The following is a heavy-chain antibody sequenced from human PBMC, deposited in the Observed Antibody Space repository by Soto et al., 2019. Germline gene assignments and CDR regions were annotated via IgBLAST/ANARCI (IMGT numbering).Heavy chain of an antibody. D-gene: IGHD4-17*01. J-gene: IGHJ6*02. Sequence: SETLSLTCTVSGGSISSSSYYWGWIRQPLGKGLEWIGSIYYSGSTYYNPSLKSRVTISVDTSKNQFSLKLSSVTAADTAVYYCARYGRENYYYYGMDVWGQGTTVTVSS. CDR2: IYYSGST. CDR3: ARYGRENYYYYGMDV. V-gene: IGHV4-39*01. CDR1: GGSISSSSYY.